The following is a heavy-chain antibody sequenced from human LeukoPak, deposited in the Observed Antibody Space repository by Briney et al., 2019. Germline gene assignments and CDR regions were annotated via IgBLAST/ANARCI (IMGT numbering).Heavy chain of an antibody. D-gene: IGHD3-10*01. Sequence: PSETLSLTCTVSGGSISTSNYYWGCTRQRPGKGLEWVGNILYSGSTYYSPSLKSRVTISVDKSKNQFALKLSYVTAADTAVYYCARDLRDGSGSYYIENWFDPWGQGTLVTVSS. CDR2: ILYSGST. CDR1: GGSISTSNYY. V-gene: IGHV4-39*06. J-gene: IGHJ5*02. CDR3: ARDLRDGSGSYYIENWFDP.